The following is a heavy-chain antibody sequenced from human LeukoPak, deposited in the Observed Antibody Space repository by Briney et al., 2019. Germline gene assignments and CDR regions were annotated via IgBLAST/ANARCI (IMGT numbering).Heavy chain of an antibody. Sequence: GGSLRLSCAASGFTFSSYAMHWVRQAPGKGLEWVAVISYDGSNKYYADSVKGRFTISRDNSKNTLYLQMNSLRAEDTAVYYCAKDYYRFYYYYYYMDVWGKGTTVTVSS. CDR3: AKDYYRFYYYYYYMDV. D-gene: IGHD3-10*01. CDR1: GFTFSSYA. V-gene: IGHV3-30-3*01. CDR2: ISYDGSNK. J-gene: IGHJ6*03.